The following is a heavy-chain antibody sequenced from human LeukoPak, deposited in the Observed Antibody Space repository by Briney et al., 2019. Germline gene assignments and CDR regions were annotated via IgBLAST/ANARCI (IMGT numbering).Heavy chain of an antibody. D-gene: IGHD1-20*01. V-gene: IGHV3-23*01. J-gene: IGHJ4*02. CDR1: GFTFSNHA. Sequence: GGSLRPSCAAPGFTFSNHAMNWVRQAPGTGLEWVSGINNGGGSTYYADSVKGRFTISRDNSKNTLYLQMNSLRAEDTAVYYCAKDLGYNWNYFDYWGQGTLVTVSS. CDR3: AKDLGYNWNYFDY. CDR2: INNGGGST.